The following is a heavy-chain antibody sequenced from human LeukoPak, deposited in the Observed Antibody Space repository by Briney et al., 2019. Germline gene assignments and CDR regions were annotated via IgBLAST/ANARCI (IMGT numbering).Heavy chain of an antibody. CDR3: VKERSTRVAAGKFDY. CDR2: ISSNGGST. V-gene: IGHV3-64D*09. D-gene: IGHD6-13*01. Sequence: GGSLRLSCSASGFTFSYYAMHWARQAPGKGLEYVSAISSNGGSTYYADSLKGRFTISRDNSKSTLYLQMSSLRGEDTAVYYCVKERSTRVAAGKFDYWGQGTLVTVSS. CDR1: GFTFSYYA. J-gene: IGHJ4*02.